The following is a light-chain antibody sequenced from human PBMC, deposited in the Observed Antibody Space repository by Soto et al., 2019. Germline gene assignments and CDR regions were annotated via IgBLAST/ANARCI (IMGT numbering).Light chain of an antibody. CDR2: GVT. Sequence: QSVLTQPASVSGSPGQSITISCSGTSSDVGDYYYVSWYQQHPGKAPKLLIYGVTDRPSGVSHRFSGSRSDSTASLTISGLQAEDEADYYCSSYAGSNNVLFGGGTQLTVL. CDR3: SSYAGSNNVL. V-gene: IGLV2-14*01. J-gene: IGLJ2*01. CDR1: SSDVGDYYY.